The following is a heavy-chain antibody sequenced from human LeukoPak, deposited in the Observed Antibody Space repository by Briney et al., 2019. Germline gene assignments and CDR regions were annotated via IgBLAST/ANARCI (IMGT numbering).Heavy chain of an antibody. CDR1: GFSFSHTW. D-gene: IGHD1-26*01. CDR3: ATDRIVGASAFDV. CDR2: IKSKTNGGEAT. Sequence: GGSLRLSCAGSGFSFSHTWMNWVREAPGKGLEYIGRIKSKTNGGEATEYAAAVTGRFFISRDDSASTLYLHLNSLKTEDTAVYYCATDRIVGASAFDVWGQGTMVTVSS. V-gene: IGHV3-15*01. J-gene: IGHJ3*01.